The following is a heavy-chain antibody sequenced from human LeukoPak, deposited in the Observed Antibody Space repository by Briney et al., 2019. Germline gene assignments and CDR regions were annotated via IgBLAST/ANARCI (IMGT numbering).Heavy chain of an antibody. V-gene: IGHV1-8*01. Sequence: ASVKVSCKASGYTFTSYDINWVRQATGQGLEWMGWMNPNSGNTGYAQKFQGRVTMTRNTSISTAYMELSSLRSEDTAVYYCARTYCYGSWSRYYYYYYMDVWGKGTTVTVSS. J-gene: IGHJ6*03. D-gene: IGHD3-10*01. CDR2: MNPNSGNT. CDR3: ARTYCYGSWSRYYYYYYMDV. CDR1: GYTFTSYD.